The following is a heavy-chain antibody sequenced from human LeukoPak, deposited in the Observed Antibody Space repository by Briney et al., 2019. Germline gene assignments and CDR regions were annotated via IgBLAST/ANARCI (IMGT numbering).Heavy chain of an antibody. CDR1: GYTFTSYG. CDR2: ISAYNGNT. CDR3: ARPRYCSSTSCYRGRVRWTNWFDP. J-gene: IGHJ5*02. D-gene: IGHD2-2*01. Sequence: ASVKVSCKASGYTFTSYGISWVRQAPGQGLEWMGWISAYNGNTNYAQKFQGRVTMTRNTSISTAYMELSSLRSEDTAVYYCARPRYCSSTSCYRGRVRWTNWFDPWGQGTLVTVSA. V-gene: IGHV1-18*01.